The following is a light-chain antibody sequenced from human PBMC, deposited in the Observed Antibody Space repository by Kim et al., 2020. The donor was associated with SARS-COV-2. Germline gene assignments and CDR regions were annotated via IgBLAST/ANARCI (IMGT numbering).Light chain of an antibody. J-gene: IGLJ3*02. V-gene: IGLV3-1*01. CDR2: YDT. CDR1: ILGDQY. CDR3: QAWDSTTVV. Sequence: SYELTQPPSVSVSPGQTASLSCSGDILGDQYASWYQQKPGQPPVLVIYYDTKRPSGIPERFSGSNSGNTATLTISGTQAVDEADYYCQAWDSTTVVFGGG.